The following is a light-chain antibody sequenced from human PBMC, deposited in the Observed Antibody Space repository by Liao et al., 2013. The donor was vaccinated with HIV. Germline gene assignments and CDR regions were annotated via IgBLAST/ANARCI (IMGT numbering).Light chain of an antibody. V-gene: IGLV3-21*01. Sequence: SYELTQPPSVSVAPGKTARITCGGNNIGSKSVHWYQQRPGQAPLLVISYDADRPSGIPERFSGSNSGNTATLTISGTQAMDEADYYCQAWDSSTHVVFGGGTKLTVL. J-gene: IGLJ2*01. CDR1: NIGSKS. CDR2: YDA. CDR3: QAWDSSTHVV.